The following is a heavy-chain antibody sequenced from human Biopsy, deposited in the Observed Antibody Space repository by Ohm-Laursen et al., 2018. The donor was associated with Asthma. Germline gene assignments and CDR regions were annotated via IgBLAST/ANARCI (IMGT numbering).Heavy chain of an antibody. CDR2: INAGNGNT. D-gene: IGHD3-9*01. Sequence: GSSVKVSCKASGYTFINYAIHWVRQAPGQRLEWMGWINAGNGNTKYSQKFQGRVTITRGTSASTAYMDLSSLRSEDTAVYYCARTYYDFLTGQVNDVFAIWGQGTMVTVSS. J-gene: IGHJ3*02. CDR1: GYTFINYA. V-gene: IGHV1-3*01. CDR3: ARTYYDFLTGQVNDVFAI.